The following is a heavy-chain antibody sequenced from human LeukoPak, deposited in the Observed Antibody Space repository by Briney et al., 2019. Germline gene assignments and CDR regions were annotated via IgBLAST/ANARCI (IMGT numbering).Heavy chain of an antibody. Sequence: PGGSLRLSCAASGFTFSSYSMNWVRQAPGKGLEWVAVIWYDGSNKYYADSVKGRFTISRDNSKNTLYLQMNSLRAEDTAVYYCAREFSSGWYYFDYWGQGTLVTVSS. D-gene: IGHD6-19*01. J-gene: IGHJ4*02. V-gene: IGHV3-33*08. CDR1: GFTFSSYS. CDR2: IWYDGSNK. CDR3: AREFSSGWYYFDY.